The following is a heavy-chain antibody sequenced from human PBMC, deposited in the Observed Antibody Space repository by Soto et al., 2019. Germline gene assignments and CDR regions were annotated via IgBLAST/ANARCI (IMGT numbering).Heavy chain of an antibody. Sequence: QVQLVQSGAEEKKPGASVKVSCKASGYTFTSHAMHWVRQAPGQRLEWMGWINAGNGNTKYSQKFQGRVTITTDTSASIAYMELSSLRSEDTAVYYCARDWIPASGTSWFDPWGQETLVSVS. CDR3: ARDWIPASGTSWFDP. V-gene: IGHV1-3*05. CDR1: GYTFTSHA. J-gene: IGHJ5*02. CDR2: INAGNGNT. D-gene: IGHD6-13*01.